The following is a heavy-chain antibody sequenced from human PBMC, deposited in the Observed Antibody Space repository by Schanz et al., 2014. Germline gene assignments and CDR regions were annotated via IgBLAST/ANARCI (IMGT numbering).Heavy chain of an antibody. D-gene: IGHD5-18*01. CDR1: GYTFTRYY. CDR3: ARDRVYSYGFPADY. V-gene: IGHV1-46*01. CDR2: INPSGGST. Sequence: QVQLVQSGAEVKKPGASVKVSCRASGYTFTRYYMHWVRQAPGQGLEWMGIINPSGGSTDYAQKFQGRVTMTRDTSPSTVYMELSSLRSEDTAVYYCARDRVYSYGFPADYWGQGTLVTVSS. J-gene: IGHJ4*02.